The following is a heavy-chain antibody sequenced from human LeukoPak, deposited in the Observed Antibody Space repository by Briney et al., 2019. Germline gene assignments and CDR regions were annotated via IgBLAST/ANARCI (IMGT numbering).Heavy chain of an antibody. V-gene: IGHV3-43*02. Sequence: GGSLRLSCAASGFTFDDYAMHWVRQAPGKGLEWVSLISGDGGSTYYADSMKGRFTISRDNSKNTLYLQMNSLRAEDTAVYYCASCDSSSRGDVYFDYWGQGTLVTVSS. CDR1: GFTFDDYA. CDR3: ASCDSSSRGDVYFDY. CDR2: ISGDGGST. J-gene: IGHJ4*02. D-gene: IGHD6-13*01.